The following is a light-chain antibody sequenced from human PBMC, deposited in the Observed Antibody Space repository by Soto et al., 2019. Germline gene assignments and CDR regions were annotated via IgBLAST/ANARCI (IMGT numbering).Light chain of an antibody. CDR1: QSVRSN. Sequence: EIVMTQSPATLSVSAGERATLSCRARQSVRSNLAWYQQKPGQAPRLLIYDASNRATGIPARFSGGGSGTDFTLTISSLEPEDFAVYYCQQRSNWPRTFGQGTRLEI. J-gene: IGKJ5*01. CDR2: DAS. V-gene: IGKV3-11*01. CDR3: QQRSNWPRT.